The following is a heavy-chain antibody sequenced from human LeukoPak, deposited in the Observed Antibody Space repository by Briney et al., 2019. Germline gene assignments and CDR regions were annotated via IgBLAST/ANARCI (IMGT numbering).Heavy chain of an antibody. D-gene: IGHD2-2*01. J-gene: IGHJ5*02. CDR3: ARDGPILDCSSTSCYLVVAGFDP. CDR1: GFTFSSYA. CDR2: ISYDGSNK. V-gene: IGHV3-30-3*01. Sequence: GGSLRLSCAASGFTFSSYAMHWVRQAPGKGLEWVAVISYDGSNKYYADSVKGRFTISRDNSKNTLYLQMNSLRAEDTAVYYCARDGPILDCSSTSCYLVVAGFDPWGQGTLVTVSS.